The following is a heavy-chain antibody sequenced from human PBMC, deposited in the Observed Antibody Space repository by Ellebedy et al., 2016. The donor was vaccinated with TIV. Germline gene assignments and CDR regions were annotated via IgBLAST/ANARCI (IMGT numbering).Heavy chain of an antibody. D-gene: IGHD2-15*01. CDR3: ARGADRYCTGGKCYRDFDS. CDR1: GGTFNNYA. CDR2: TVPILGVV. J-gene: IGHJ4*02. V-gene: IGHV1-69*10. Sequence: SVKVSCXASGGTFNNYAISWVRQAPGQGLEWMGGTVPILGVVNYAQKFQGRVTITADESTSTVYMDLSSLISEDTAMYYCARGADRYCTGGKCYRDFDSWGQGTLVTVSS.